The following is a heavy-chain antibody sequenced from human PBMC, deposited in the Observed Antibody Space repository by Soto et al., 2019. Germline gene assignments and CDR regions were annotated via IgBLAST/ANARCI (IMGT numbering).Heavy chain of an antibody. CDR3: ARDPDNWFDP. V-gene: IGHV6-1*01. Sequence: PSQPLSLTCFISGVSFSSNIAACNCIRQSPSRGLEWLGRTYYRSKWYYDYAVSMRSRITINSDTSKNQFSLQLTSVTPEDTAVYFCARDPDNWFDPWGQGSLVTVSS. CDR1: GVSFSSNIAA. J-gene: IGHJ5*02. CDR2: TYYRSKWYY.